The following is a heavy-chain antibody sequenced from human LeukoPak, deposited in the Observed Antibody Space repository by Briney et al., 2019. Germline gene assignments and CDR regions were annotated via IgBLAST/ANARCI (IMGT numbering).Heavy chain of an antibody. Sequence: SETLSLTCTVSGGSISSSSYYWGWIRQPPGKGLEWIGSIYYSGSTYYNPSLKSRVTISVDTSKNQFSLKLSSVTAADTAVYYCARPTMVRGTPGTQNWFDPWGQGTLVTVSS. D-gene: IGHD3-10*01. CDR2: IYYSGST. CDR1: GGSISSSSYY. J-gene: IGHJ5*02. CDR3: ARPTMVRGTPGTQNWFDP. V-gene: IGHV4-39*01.